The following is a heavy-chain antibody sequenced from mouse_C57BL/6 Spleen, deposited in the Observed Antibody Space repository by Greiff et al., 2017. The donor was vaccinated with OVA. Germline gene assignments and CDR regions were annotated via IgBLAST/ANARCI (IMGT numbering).Heavy chain of an antibody. CDR3: ARSPNDYDDY. V-gene: IGHV1-53*01. D-gene: IGHD2-4*01. Sequence: QVQLQQPGTELVKPGASVKLSCKASGYTFTSYWMHWVKQRPGQGLEWIGNINPSNGDTNYNGKFKGKATLTADKSSSTAYMQLSSLTSEDSAVYFCARSPNDYDDYWGQGTTLTVSS. CDR2: INPSNGDT. J-gene: IGHJ2*01. CDR1: GYTFTSYW.